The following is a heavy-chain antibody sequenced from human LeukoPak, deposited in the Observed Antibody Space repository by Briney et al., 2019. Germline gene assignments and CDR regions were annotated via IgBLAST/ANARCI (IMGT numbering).Heavy chain of an antibody. CDR3: ARSRRAAVVVPAATYYFDY. J-gene: IGHJ4*02. Sequence: ASVKVSCKTSGYTFTNYYMHWVRQAPGQGLEWMGGIIPIFGTANYAQKFQGRVTITADESTSTAYMELSSLRSEDTAVYYCARSRRAAVVVPAATYYFDYWGQGTLVTVSS. D-gene: IGHD2-2*01. CDR2: IIPIFGTA. CDR1: GYTFTNYY. V-gene: IGHV1-69*13.